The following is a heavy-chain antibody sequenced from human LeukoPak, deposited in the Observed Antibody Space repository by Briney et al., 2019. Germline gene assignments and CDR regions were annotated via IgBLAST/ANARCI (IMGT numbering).Heavy chain of an antibody. V-gene: IGHV4-59*01. CDR2: ISYTGTT. J-gene: IGHJ4*02. D-gene: IGHD2-8*01. CDR3: ARGRNNAWKTDY. Sequence: SETLSLTCVVSGDSINNYYWNWFRQPPRKGLEWIGWISYTGTTNYNPSPKSRVSISIDTSKNQFSLELSSVTATDTAVYYCARGRNNAWKTDYWGQGTLVTVSS. CDR1: GDSINNYY.